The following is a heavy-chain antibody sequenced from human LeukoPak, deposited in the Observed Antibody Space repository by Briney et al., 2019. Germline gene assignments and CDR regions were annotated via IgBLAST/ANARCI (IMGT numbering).Heavy chain of an antibody. J-gene: IGHJ4*02. V-gene: IGHV1-8*01. Sequence: ASVKVSCKASGYTFTSYDINWVRQATGQGLEWMGWMNPNSGNTGYAQKFQGRVTMTRNTSISTAYMELGSLRSEDTAVYYCARRGHKRGVISISYWGQGTLVTVSS. D-gene: IGHD3-22*01. CDR2: MNPNSGNT. CDR3: ARRGHKRGVISISY. CDR1: GYTFTSYD.